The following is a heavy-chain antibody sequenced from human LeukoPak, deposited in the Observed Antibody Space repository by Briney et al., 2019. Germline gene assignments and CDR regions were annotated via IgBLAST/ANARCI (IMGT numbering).Heavy chain of an antibody. V-gene: IGHV3-30*04. CDR3: ARDWIQLKVGFGYMDV. Sequence: GRSLRLSCAASGFTFSSYAMHWVRQAPGKGLEWVAVISYDGSNKYYADSVKGRFTISRDNSENTLYLQMNSLRAEDTAVYYCARDWIQLKVGFGYMDVWGKGTTVTVSS. CDR2: ISYDGSNK. J-gene: IGHJ6*03. D-gene: IGHD5-18*01. CDR1: GFTFSSYA.